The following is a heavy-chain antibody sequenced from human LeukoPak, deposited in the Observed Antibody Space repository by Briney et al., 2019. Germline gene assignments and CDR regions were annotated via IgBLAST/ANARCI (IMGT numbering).Heavy chain of an antibody. J-gene: IGHJ4*02. CDR3: ARRQGTTLSFDY. CDR2: INAYNGNT. D-gene: IGHD1-1*01. V-gene: IGHV1-18*01. Sequence: ASVKVSCKASGYTFNSYGFSWVRQAPGQGLEWMGWINAYNGNTNYAQKLQGRVTMTTDTSTSTAYMELRSLRFDDAAVYYCARRQGTTLSFDYWGQGTLVTVSS. CDR1: GYTFNSYG.